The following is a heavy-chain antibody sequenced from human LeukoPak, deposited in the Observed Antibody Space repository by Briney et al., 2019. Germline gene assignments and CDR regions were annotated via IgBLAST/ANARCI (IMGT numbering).Heavy chain of an antibody. CDR1: GGSFSGYY. J-gene: IGHJ4*02. Sequence: SETLSLTCAVYGGSFSGYYWSWIRQPPGKGPEWIGEINHSGSTDYNPSLKSRVTMSIDTSKNQFSLKLSSVTAADMAVYYCARGRWDVRGVIITNFDYWGQGILVTVSS. V-gene: IGHV4-34*01. CDR3: ARGRWDVRGVIITNFDY. D-gene: IGHD3-10*02. CDR2: INHSGST.